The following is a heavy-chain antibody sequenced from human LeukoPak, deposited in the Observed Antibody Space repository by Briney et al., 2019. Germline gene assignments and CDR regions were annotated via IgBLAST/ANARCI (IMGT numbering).Heavy chain of an antibody. CDR3: ARVGYSSSWYSRFDYYYMDV. CDR1: GYTFTSYG. J-gene: IGHJ6*03. CDR2: ISAYNGNT. Sequence: ASVKVSCKASGYTFTSYGISWVRQAPGQGLEWMGWISAYNGNTNYAQKLQGRVTMTTDTSTSTAYMELRSLRSDDTAVYYCARVGYSSSWYSRFDYYYMDVWGKGTTVTISS. V-gene: IGHV1-18*01. D-gene: IGHD6-13*01.